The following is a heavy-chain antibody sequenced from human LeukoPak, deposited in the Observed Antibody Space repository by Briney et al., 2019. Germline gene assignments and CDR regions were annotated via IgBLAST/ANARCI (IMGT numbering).Heavy chain of an antibody. D-gene: IGHD3-9*01. CDR3: TRLILFRCLDW. CDR1: GGSLTIYY. CDR2: IYYSGST. J-gene: IGHJ4*02. V-gene: IGHV4-59*12. Sequence: SETLSLTSTVSGGSLTIYYWSWIPQPPGKGLEWSGHIYYSGSTNYNPSLKRRVTTPVDTTKNKFSLKLSSMTAAHTAVYCITRLILFRCLDWGGQGTLLTVPS.